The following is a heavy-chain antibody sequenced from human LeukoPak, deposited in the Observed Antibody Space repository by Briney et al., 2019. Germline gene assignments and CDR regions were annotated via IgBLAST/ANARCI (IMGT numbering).Heavy chain of an antibody. V-gene: IGHV3-53*01. J-gene: IGHJ6*02. CDR2: IYSGGST. CDR1: GFTVSSNY. D-gene: IGHD4-23*01. CDR3: ARDFVYGSNSDEDYYYGMDV. Sequence: PGGSLRLSCAASGFTVSSNYMSWVRQAPGKGLEWVSVIYSGGSTYYADSVKGRFTISRDNSKNTLYLQMNSLRAEDTAVYYCARDFVYGSNSDEDYYYGMDVWGQGTTVTVSS.